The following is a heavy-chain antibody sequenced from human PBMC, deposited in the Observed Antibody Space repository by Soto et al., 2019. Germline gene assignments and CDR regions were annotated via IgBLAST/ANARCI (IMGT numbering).Heavy chain of an antibody. J-gene: IGHJ4*02. CDR1: GGSISSGDYY. Sequence: PSETLSLTCTVSGGSISSGDYYWSWIRQPPGKGLEWIGYIYYSGSTYYNPSLKSRVTISVDTSKNQFSLKLSSVTAADTAVYYCARDAYSSGYYAGLLWGQGTLVTVSS. D-gene: IGHD3-22*01. CDR3: ARDAYSSGYYAGLL. CDR2: IYYSGST. V-gene: IGHV4-30-4*01.